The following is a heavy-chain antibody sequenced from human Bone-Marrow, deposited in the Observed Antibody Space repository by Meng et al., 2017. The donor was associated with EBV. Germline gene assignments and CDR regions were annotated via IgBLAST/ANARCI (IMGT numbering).Heavy chain of an antibody. CDR3: AKGYDSSGYYYY. D-gene: IGHD3-22*01. CDR1: GFTFSSYA. Sequence: VQLLEFGGGLVQPGGSLRLSCAASGFTFSSYAMSWVRQAPGKGLEWVSAISGSGGSTYYADSVKGRFTISRDNSKNTLYLQMNSLRAEDTAVYYCAKGYDSSGYYYYWGQGTLVTVSS. V-gene: IGHV3-23*01. J-gene: IGHJ4*02. CDR2: ISGSGGST.